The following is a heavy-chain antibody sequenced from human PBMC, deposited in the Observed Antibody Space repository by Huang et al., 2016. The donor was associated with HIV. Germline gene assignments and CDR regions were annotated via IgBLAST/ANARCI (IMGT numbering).Heavy chain of an antibody. V-gene: IGHV3-74*01. J-gene: IGHJ4*02. CDR3: ARDPRIQSWLNFFDY. Sequence: EVQLVESGGGLVQPGGSLRLSCAASGFSISSYWMPWVRQAPGKGLVWVSRINSDGSSTSYADSVKGRFTISRVNAKNTLYLQMNSLRAEDTAVYYCARDPRIQSWLNFFDYWGQGTLVSVSS. CDR2: INSDGSST. D-gene: IGHD3-22*01. CDR1: GFSISSYW.